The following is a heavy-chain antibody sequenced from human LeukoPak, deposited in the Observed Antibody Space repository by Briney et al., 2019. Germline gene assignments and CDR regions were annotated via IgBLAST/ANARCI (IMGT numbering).Heavy chain of an antibody. Sequence: GGSLRLSCAASGFTFSSYWMSWVRQAPGKGLEWVANIKQDGSEKYYVDSVKGRFTISRDNAKNSLYLQMNSLRAEDTAVYYCARDKWYYDILTGYPLDYWGQGTLVIVSS. V-gene: IGHV3-7*01. J-gene: IGHJ4*02. D-gene: IGHD3-9*01. CDR1: GFTFSSYW. CDR2: IKQDGSEK. CDR3: ARDKWYYDILTGYPLDY.